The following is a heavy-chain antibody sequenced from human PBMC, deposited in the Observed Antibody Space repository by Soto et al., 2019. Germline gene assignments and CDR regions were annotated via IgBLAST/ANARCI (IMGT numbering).Heavy chain of an antibody. CDR2: IYHSGST. CDR3: ARGNSSGYYSYYFDY. D-gene: IGHD3-22*01. CDR1: GGSISSGGYS. J-gene: IGHJ4*02. V-gene: IGHV4-30-2*01. Sequence: SEILSLTCAVSGGSISSGGYSWSWIRQPPGKGLEWIGYIYHSGSTYYNPSLKSGVTISVNRSKNQFSLKLSSVTAADTAVYYCARGNSSGYYSYYFDYWGQGTLVTVSS.